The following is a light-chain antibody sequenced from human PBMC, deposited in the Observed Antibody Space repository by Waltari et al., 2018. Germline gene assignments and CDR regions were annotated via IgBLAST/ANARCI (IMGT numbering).Light chain of an antibody. CDR1: NIGRKP. J-gene: IGLJ2*01. CDR3: QVWDSSIVV. CDR2: RDS. V-gene: IGLV3-9*01. Sequence: SYELTQPLSVSVALGQTARITCGGNNIGRKPVHWYQQKPGQAPVLVIYRDSNRPSGIPERFSGSNSGNTATLTISRAQAGDEADYYCQVWDSSIVVFGGGTKLTVL.